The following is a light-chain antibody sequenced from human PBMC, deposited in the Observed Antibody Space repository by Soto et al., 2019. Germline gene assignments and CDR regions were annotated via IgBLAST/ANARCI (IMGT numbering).Light chain of an antibody. CDR1: SSNIGNNY. CDR3: GTWDSSLSARV. Sequence: QSVLTQPPSVSAAPGQKVTISCSGSSSNIGNNYVSCYQQLPGTAPKLLLYDNNKRPSGIPDRFSGSKSGTSATLGITGLQTGDEADYYCGTWDSSLSARVFGGGTKVTVL. CDR2: DNN. J-gene: IGLJ2*01. V-gene: IGLV1-51*01.